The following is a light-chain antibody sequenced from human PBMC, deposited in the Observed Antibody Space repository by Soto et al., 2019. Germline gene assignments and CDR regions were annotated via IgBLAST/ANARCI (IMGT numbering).Light chain of an antibody. CDR2: GAS. CDR1: QSLTSSY. CDR3: HQYESSPPSYA. J-gene: IGKJ2*01. V-gene: IGKV3-20*01. Sequence: EIVLTQSPGTLSLSPGERATLSCRASQSLTSSYLAWYQQKPGQAPRLLLYGASSRATGIPDRFCGSASGTSFTLSISRLAPADFAVYYCHQYESSPPSYAFGLGTKLDIK.